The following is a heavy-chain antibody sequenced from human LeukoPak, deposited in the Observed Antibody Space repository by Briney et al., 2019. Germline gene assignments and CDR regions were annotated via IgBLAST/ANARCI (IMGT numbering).Heavy chain of an antibody. V-gene: IGHV1-46*01. CDR2: INPSGGST. J-gene: IGHJ4*02. CDR3: ARDPSYDSSGYYYGYFDC. CDR1: GYTFTGYY. D-gene: IGHD3-22*01. Sequence: ASVKISCKASGYTFTGYYMHWVRQAPGQGLEWMGIINPSGGSTSYAQKFQGRVTMTRDMSTSTVYMELSSLRSEDTPVFYCARDPSYDSSGYYYGYFDCWGQGTLVTVSS.